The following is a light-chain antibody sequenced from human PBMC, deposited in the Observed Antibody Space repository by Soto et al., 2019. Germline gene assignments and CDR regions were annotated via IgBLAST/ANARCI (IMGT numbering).Light chain of an antibody. J-gene: IGKJ2*01. V-gene: IGKV2-24*01. CDR1: QSLVHSDGNTY. Sequence: DLVMTQTPLSSPVTLGQPASISCRSSQSLVHSDGNTYLSWLQQRPGQPPRVLIYQISHRFSGVQERLRGRGAGTDFKLKISRVEAEDVGVYYCMQATQFPPYTFGQGTKLEIK. CDR2: QIS. CDR3: MQATQFPPYT.